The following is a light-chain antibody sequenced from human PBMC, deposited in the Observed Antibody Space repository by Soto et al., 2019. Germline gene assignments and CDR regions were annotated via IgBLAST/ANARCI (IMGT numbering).Light chain of an antibody. J-gene: IGLJ2*01. Sequence: ALTQPPSASGSPGQSVAISCTGTSSDIGAYNYVSWYQQYPGKAPKLILYEVSTRPSGVPDRFSGSKSGNTASLTVSGLQADDEAHYYCSSYAGNNMYVVFGGGTKVTVL. CDR1: SSDIGAYNY. CDR3: SSYAGNNMYVV. V-gene: IGLV2-8*01. CDR2: EVS.